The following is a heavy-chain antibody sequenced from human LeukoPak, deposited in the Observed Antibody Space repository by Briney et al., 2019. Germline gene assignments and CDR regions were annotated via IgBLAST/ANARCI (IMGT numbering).Heavy chain of an antibody. Sequence: PGGSLRLSCVASGFTFTSYAMTWVRQAPGKGLEWVSTITASGGSTYYAEFVKGRFTISRDNPKNTLYLQMNSLRAEDTAVYYFAKSGLNRFDYWGQGTLVTVSS. V-gene: IGHV3-23*01. D-gene: IGHD2-15*01. CDR2: ITASGGST. J-gene: IGHJ4*02. CDR1: GFTFTSYA. CDR3: AKSGLNRFDY.